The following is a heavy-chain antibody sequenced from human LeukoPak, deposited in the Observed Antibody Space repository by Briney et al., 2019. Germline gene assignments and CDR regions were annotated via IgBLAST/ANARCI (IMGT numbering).Heavy chain of an antibody. CDR3: ARDTYYYNSESSWSDVFDI. CDR2: IIPSFGTA. Sequence: SVKVSCKASGGTLSRFSISWVRQAPGQGLEYMGGIIPSFGTANYAQKFQGRVTITADESTGTAYMELSSLRSEDTAVYYCARDTYYYNSESSWSDVFDIWGQGTMVTVSS. J-gene: IGHJ3*02. D-gene: IGHD3-22*01. CDR1: GGTLSRFS. V-gene: IGHV1-69*01.